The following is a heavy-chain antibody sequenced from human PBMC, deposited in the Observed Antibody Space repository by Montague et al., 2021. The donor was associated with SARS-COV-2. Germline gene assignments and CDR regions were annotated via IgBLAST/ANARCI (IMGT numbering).Heavy chain of an antibody. V-gene: IGHV4-59*01. CDR3: ARVFPRWLQFDPYFDY. Sequence: SETLSLTCTVSGGSISSYHWSWIRQPPGKGLEWIGYIYYSGSTNYNPSXXSRVTISVDTSKNQFSLKLSSVTAADTAVYYCARVFPRWLQFDPYFDYWGQGTLVTVSS. J-gene: IGHJ4*02. CDR2: IYYSGST. D-gene: IGHD5-24*01. CDR1: GGSISSYH.